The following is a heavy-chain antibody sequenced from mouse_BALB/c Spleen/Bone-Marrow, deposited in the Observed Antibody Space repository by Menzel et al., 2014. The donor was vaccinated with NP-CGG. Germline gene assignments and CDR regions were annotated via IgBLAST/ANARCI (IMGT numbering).Heavy chain of an antibody. V-gene: IGHV1-87*01. Sequence: QVQLQQSGAELARPGASVKLSRKASGYTFTSYWMQWVKQRPGQGLEWIGAIYPGDGDTRYTQKFKGKATLTADKSSSTAYMQLSSLASEGSAVYYCARSYYGNWYFDVWGAGTTVTVSS. J-gene: IGHJ1*01. CDR2: IYPGDGDT. D-gene: IGHD2-10*01. CDR1: GYTFTSYW. CDR3: ARSYYGNWYFDV.